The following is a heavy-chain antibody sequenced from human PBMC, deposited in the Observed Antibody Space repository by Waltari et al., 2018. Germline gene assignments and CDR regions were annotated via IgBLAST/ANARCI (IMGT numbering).Heavy chain of an antibody. CDR1: GDSIPSNDVA. V-gene: IGHV6-1*01. Sequence: QVQLQQSGPELVKPSQTLSLTCDISGDSIPSNDVAWNWIRQSPSRGLEWLGRTYYRSKWSNDYAVSVKSRITINPDTSKNQFSLQLNSVTPDDTALYYCARGRNSGFDYWGQGTLVTVSS. CDR3: ARGRNSGFDY. J-gene: IGHJ4*02. D-gene: IGHD2-15*01. CDR2: TYYRSKWSN.